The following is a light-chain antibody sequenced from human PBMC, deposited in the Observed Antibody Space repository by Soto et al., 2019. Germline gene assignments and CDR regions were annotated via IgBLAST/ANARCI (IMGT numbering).Light chain of an antibody. Sequence: QSVLTQPPSASGTPGQRVTISCSGSNSNIESNTVNWYQQLPGTAPKLLIYSNNQRPSGVPGRFSGSKSVTSASLAISGLQSDDEADYYCAACDDSLNGHVVFGGGTELTVL. CDR1: NSNIESNT. CDR2: SNN. V-gene: IGLV1-44*01. CDR3: AACDDSLNGHVV. J-gene: IGLJ2*01.